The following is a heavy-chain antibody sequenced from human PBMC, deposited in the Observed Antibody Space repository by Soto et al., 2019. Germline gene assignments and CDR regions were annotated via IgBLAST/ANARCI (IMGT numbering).Heavy chain of an antibody. D-gene: IGHD3-10*01. J-gene: IGHJ6*02. V-gene: IGHV5-51*01. CDR1: GYSFSSYW. CDR2: IYPGDSDT. Sequence: LGESLKISCKGSGYSFSSYWIGWVRQMPGKGLEWMGIIYPGDSDTRYSPSFQGQVTISADKSISTAYLQWSSLKASDTAMYYCAAQDPYYYGSGDYGMDVWGQGTTVTVSS. CDR3: AAQDPYYYGSGDYGMDV.